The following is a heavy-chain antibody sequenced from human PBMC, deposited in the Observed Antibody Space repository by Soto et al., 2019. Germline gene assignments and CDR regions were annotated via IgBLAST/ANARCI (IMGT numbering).Heavy chain of an antibody. J-gene: IGHJ6*03. D-gene: IGHD1-1*01. Sequence: GGSLRLSCAASGFTFSSYSMNWVRQAPGKGLEWVSSISSSSSYIYYADSVKGRFTISRDNAKNSLYLQMNSLRAEDTAVYYCARDLRSTGTTAYTYYYYMDVWGKGTTVTVSS. CDR2: ISSSSSYI. V-gene: IGHV3-21*01. CDR1: GFTFSSYS. CDR3: ARDLRSTGTTAYTYYYYMDV.